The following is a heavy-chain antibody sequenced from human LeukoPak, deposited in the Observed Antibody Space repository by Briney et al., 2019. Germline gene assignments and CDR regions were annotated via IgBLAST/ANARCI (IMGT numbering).Heavy chain of an antibody. Sequence: GGSLRLSCAASGFSFSDAWMTWVRQAPGKGLEWVGRIKNKIDGGTTDYAAPVKGRFTISREDSKNMLYLQMNSLKTEDTAVYYCTTTGADTRNRFDPWGQGTLVTVSS. CDR2: IKNKIDGGTT. CDR1: GFSFSDAW. CDR3: TTTGADTRNRFDP. J-gene: IGHJ5*02. V-gene: IGHV3-15*01. D-gene: IGHD5-18*01.